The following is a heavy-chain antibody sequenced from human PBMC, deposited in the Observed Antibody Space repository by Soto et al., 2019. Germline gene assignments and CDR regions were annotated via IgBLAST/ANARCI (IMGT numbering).Heavy chain of an antibody. CDR3: SRWGCSGSNCNLNQRSFDL. Sequence: GSLRLSCAASGFIFNEYVMHWVRQAPGKGLEWVAVIWYDGSNKYYADSVKGRFTFSRDNSKNTMSLQMNSLRVEDTAVYYCSRWGCSGSNCNLNQRSFDLWGQGTLVTVSS. D-gene: IGHD2-15*01. CDR2: IWYDGSNK. V-gene: IGHV3-33*03. J-gene: IGHJ4*02. CDR1: GFIFNEYV.